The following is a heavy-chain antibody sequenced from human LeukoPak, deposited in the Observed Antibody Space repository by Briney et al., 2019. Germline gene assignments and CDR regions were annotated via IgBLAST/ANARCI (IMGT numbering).Heavy chain of an antibody. J-gene: IGHJ4*02. CDR2: IYYSGNT. D-gene: IGHD6-19*01. CDR1: GGSISSTTW. V-gene: IGHV4-28*03. CDR3: ARGDIAVAATDY. Sequence: PSETLSLTCAVSGGSISSTTWWSWIRQPPGKGLEWIGYIYYSGNTYYNPSLKSRVTMSVDTSKNQFSLKLSSVTAADTAVYYCARGDIAVAATDYWGQGTLVTVSS.